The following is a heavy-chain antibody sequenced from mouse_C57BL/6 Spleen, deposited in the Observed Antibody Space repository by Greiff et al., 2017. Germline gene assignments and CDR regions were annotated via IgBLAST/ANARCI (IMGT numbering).Heavy chain of an antibody. CDR3: AVYYGSSYFAY. CDR1: GYTFTSYW. J-gene: IGHJ3*01. D-gene: IGHD1-1*01. V-gene: IGHV1-64*01. CDR2: IHPNSGST. Sequence: QVQLQQPGAELVKPGASVKLSCKASGYTFTSYWMHWVKQRPGQGLEWIGMIHPNSGSTNYNAKFKSKATLTVDKSSSTAYMQLSSLTSEDSAVYYCAVYYGSSYFAYWGQGTLVTVSA.